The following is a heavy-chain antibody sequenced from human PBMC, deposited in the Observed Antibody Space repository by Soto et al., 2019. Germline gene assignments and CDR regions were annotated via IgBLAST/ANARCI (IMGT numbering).Heavy chain of an antibody. Sequence: GSLRLSCAASGFTVRNYVMAWVRQAPGKEPEWVSTIRSSGDPIYYADSVKGRFTISRDNAKNSLYLQMNSLRAEDTAVYYCARGNEYYDSSGPNWFDPWGQGTLVTVSS. CDR1: GFTVRNYV. CDR2: IRSSGDPI. V-gene: IGHV3-21*01. CDR3: ARGNEYYDSSGPNWFDP. J-gene: IGHJ5*02. D-gene: IGHD3-22*01.